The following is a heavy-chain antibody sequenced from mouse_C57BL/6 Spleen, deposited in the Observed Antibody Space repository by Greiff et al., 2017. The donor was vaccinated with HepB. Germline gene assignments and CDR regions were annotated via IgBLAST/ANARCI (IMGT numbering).Heavy chain of an antibody. Sequence: VQLQQPGAELVRPGSSVKLSCKASGYTFTSYWMHWVKQRPGQGLEWIGVIDPSDSYTNYNQKFKGKATLTVDTSSSTAYMQLSNLTSEDSAVYYCARIRNDYDAGVAMDYWGQGTSVTVSS. CDR3: ARIRNDYDAGVAMDY. CDR1: GYTFTSYW. J-gene: IGHJ4*01. V-gene: IGHV1-59*01. D-gene: IGHD2-4*01. CDR2: IDPSDSYT.